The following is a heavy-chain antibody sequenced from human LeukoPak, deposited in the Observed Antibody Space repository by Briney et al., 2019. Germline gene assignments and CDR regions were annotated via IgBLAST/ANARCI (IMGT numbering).Heavy chain of an antibody. Sequence: GGSLRLSCAASGFTFTSYVMNWARQPPGRGLEWISYIGTRGTTMYYADSVKGRFTISRDNAKNSLYLQMNSLRDEDTAIYYCARDRGSSWRQGTLIGVSS. D-gene: IGHD3-10*01. CDR1: GFTFTSYV. J-gene: IGHJ5*02. V-gene: IGHV3-48*02. CDR2: IGTRGTTM. CDR3: ARDRGSS.